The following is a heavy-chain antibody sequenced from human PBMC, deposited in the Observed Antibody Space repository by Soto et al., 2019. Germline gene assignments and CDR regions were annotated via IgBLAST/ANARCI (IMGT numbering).Heavy chain of an antibody. CDR2: VSYDGSKR. V-gene: IGHV3-30*03. J-gene: IGHJ6*02. CDR1: GFTFSSYA. Sequence: GSLRLSCAASGFTFSSYAMHWVRQAPGKGLEWVTVVSYDGSKRYYADSVKGRFSISRDNSKNTLSLQMNSLRPEDTGVYYCARPNYDFWSGSKDFGGLDVWGQGTTVTVSS. D-gene: IGHD3-3*01. CDR3: ARPNYDFWSGSKDFGGLDV.